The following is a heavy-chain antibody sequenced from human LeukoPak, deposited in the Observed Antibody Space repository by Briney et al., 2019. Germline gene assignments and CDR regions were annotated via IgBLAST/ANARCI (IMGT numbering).Heavy chain of an antibody. Sequence: SETLSLTCAVSGYSISSGYYWGWIRQPPGKGLEWIGSIYHSGSTYYNPSLKSRVTISVDTSKNQFSLKLSSVTAADTAVYYCARLGGYVSYFDYWGQGTLVTVSS. CDR2: IYHSGST. D-gene: IGHD5-12*01. CDR1: GYSISSGYY. CDR3: ARLGGYVSYFDY. J-gene: IGHJ4*02. V-gene: IGHV4-38-2*01.